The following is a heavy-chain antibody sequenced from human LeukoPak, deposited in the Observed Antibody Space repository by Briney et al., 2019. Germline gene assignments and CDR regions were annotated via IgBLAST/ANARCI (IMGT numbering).Heavy chain of an antibody. Sequence: SVKVSCKASGGTFSSYAISWVREAPGQGLEWVGGNIHIFGTANYTQKFQGRVTMTENTSTDTAYVELSSLRAEETAVYYCATVPTPHREGDGGYWGQGTMVTVSS. CDR1: GGTFSSYA. D-gene: IGHD2-21*01. V-gene: IGHV1-69*06. CDR3: ATVPTPHREGDGGY. CDR2: NIHIFGTA. J-gene: IGHJ4*02.